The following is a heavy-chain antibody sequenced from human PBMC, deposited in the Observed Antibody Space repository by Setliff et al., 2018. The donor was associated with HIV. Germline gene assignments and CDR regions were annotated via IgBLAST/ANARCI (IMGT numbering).Heavy chain of an antibody. CDR3: ATALPRYTNLFDY. CDR1: GYTFTDYY. Sequence: ASVKVSCKASGYTFTDYYIHWVRQAPGQGLEWTGWINPNSGGTNSAQRFQGRVTMTRDTSISTAYMELSSLRSDDAAVYYCATALPRYTNLFDYWGQG. D-gene: IGHD5-18*01. CDR2: INPNSGGT. V-gene: IGHV1-2*02. J-gene: IGHJ4*02.